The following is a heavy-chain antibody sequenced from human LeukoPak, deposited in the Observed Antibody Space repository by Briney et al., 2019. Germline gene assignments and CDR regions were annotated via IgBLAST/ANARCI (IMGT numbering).Heavy chain of an antibody. J-gene: IGHJ4*02. Sequence: GGSLRLSCAASGFTFSTYAVNWVRQAPGKGLEWISYISDSGTTIYYADSVRGRFTISRDNAKNSLYPQMNSLRAEDTAVYYCARVYIAEDFWGQGTLVTISS. CDR2: ISDSGTTI. CDR3: ARVYIAEDF. V-gene: IGHV3-48*03. D-gene: IGHD2-15*01. CDR1: GFTFSTYA.